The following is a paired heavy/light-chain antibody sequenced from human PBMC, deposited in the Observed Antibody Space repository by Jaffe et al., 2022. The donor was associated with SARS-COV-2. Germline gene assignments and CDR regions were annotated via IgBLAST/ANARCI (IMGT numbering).Heavy chain of an antibody. CDR3: ARASRGGSGDTDS. CDR2: ISGNGRAI. CDR1: GFTFNNYA. D-gene: IGHD2-15*01. J-gene: IGHJ4*02. Sequence: EVQLVESGGGLVQPGGSLRLSCAASGFTFNNYAMNWVRQAPGKGLEWVSVISGNGRAIFYADSVRGRFTISRDDSKSTLYLQMNSLRAEDTALYYCARASRGGSGDTDSWGQGTLVTVSS. V-gene: IGHV3-23*04.
Light chain of an antibody. CDR1: QSIGTS. CDR3: QKYDWPPRT. J-gene: IGKJ1*01. Sequence: EIVLTQSPGTLSLPPGDTATLSCGASQSIGTSLAWYQHKPGQAPRLLIHDASDRATGIPDRFSGSGSGTDFILTISRLEPEDSAVYYCQKYDWPPRTFGQGTKVEI. V-gene: IGKV3D-20*01. CDR2: DAS.